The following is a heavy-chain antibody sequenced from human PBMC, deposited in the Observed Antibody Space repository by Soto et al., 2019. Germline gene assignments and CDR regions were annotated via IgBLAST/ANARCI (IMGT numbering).Heavy chain of an antibody. CDR3: ARHEGNGNVWPLDY. Sequence: QVQLLESGPGLVKPSETLSLTCTVSGDSIGTTHSYWAWIRHSPGKGLEWIGNIHYSGSTYYMPSLRSRFTLSVDTSKNKFSLRLTSVTAEDTAVYYCARHEGNGNVWPLDYWGQGILVTVSS. CDR1: GDSIGTTHSY. CDR2: IHYSGST. D-gene: IGHD2-8*01. J-gene: IGHJ4*02. V-gene: IGHV4-39*01.